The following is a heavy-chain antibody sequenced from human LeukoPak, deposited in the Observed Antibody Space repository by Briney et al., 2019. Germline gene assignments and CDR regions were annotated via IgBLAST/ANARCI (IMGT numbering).Heavy chain of an antibody. CDR3: ARKRSSGYHYYYYYMDV. D-gene: IGHD3-22*01. CDR1: GGSFSGYY. CDR2: INHSGST. J-gene: IGHJ6*03. Sequence: SETLSLTCAVYGGSFSGYYWSWIRQPPGKGLEWIGEINHSGSTNYNPPLKSRVTISVDTSKNQFSLKLSSVTAADTAVYYCARKRSSGYHYYYYYMDVWGKGTTVTVSS. V-gene: IGHV4-34*01.